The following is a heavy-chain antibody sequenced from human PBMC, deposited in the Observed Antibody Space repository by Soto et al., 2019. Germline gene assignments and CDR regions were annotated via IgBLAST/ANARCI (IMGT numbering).Heavy chain of an antibody. CDR3: ARGGGIVVVPAAMSACWFDP. J-gene: IGHJ5*02. CDR2: INHSGST. V-gene: IGHV4-34*01. CDR1: GGSFSGYY. D-gene: IGHD2-2*01. Sequence: QVQLQQWGAGLLKPSETLSLTCAVYGGSFSGYYWSWIRQPPGKGLEWIGEINHSGSTNYNPSLKSRVTISVDTSKNQFSLKLSSVTAADTAVYYCARGGGIVVVPAAMSACWFDPWGQGTLVTVSS.